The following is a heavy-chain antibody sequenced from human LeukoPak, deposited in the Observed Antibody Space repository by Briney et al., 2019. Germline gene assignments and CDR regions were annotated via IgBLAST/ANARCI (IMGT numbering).Heavy chain of an antibody. CDR2: IRSNSDGGTI. Sequence: RGSLRLSCAASSYIFSDAWMNWVRQAPGKGLEWVGRIRSNSDGGTIDYAAPVKGRLTLSRDDSKTTLYLQMNSLQTEDTAVYYCATDFYDSTWGQGTLVTVSS. D-gene: IGHD3-22*01. CDR3: ATDFYDST. V-gene: IGHV3-15*07. J-gene: IGHJ5*02. CDR1: SYIFSDAW.